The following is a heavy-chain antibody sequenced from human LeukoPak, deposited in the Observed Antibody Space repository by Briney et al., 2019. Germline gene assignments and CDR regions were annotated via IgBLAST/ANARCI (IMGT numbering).Heavy chain of an antibody. J-gene: IGHJ5*02. V-gene: IGHV4-59*01. CDR1: GGSLSSYY. Sequence: PSETLSLICTVSGGSLSSYYWSWIREAPGKGREWWGYISNSGSTNYNPSLKSRVTISVDTSKNQVSLKLSSVTAADTAVYYCAGRVRGVFNWFDPWGQGTLVTVSS. CDR2: ISNSGST. D-gene: IGHD3-10*01. CDR3: AGRVRGVFNWFDP.